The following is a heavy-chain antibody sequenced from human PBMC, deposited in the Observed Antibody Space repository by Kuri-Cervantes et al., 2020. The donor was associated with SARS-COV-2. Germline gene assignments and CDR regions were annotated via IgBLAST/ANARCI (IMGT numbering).Heavy chain of an antibody. CDR2: ISYDGSNK. CDR3: AREAYSSGWYPIFYYYYYMDV. D-gene: IGHD6-19*01. Sequence: GESLKISCAASGFTFSSYAMSWVRQAPGKGLEWVAVISYDGSNKYYADSVKGRFTISRDNSKNTLYLQMNSLRAEDTAVYYCAREAYSSGWYPIFYYYYYMDVWGKGTTVTVSS. V-gene: IGHV3-30*04. CDR1: GFTFSSYA. J-gene: IGHJ6*03.